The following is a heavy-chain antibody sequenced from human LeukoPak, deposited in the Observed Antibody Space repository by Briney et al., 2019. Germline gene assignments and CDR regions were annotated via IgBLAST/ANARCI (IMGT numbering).Heavy chain of an antibody. V-gene: IGHV3-21*01. J-gene: IGHJ5*02. D-gene: IGHD6-13*01. CDR3: ARWGSSWGNWFDP. CDR2: ISTSSSYI. CDR1: GFTFSSYS. Sequence: TGGSLRLSCAASGFTFSSYSMNWVRQAPGEGLEWVSSISTSSSYIYYADSVKGRFTISRDNAKNSLYLQMNSLRAEDTAVYYCARWGSSWGNWFDPWGQGTLVTVSS.